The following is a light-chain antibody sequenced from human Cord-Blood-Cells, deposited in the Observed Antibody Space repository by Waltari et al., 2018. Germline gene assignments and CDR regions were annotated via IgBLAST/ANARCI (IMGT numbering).Light chain of an antibody. Sequence: SALTQPASVSGSPAQAITISCTGTSRDVGGYNDASGYQQHPGKAPKLMIYYVSKRPSGVSNRFSGSKSGNTASLTISGLQAEDEADYYCSSYTSSSTLVFGGGTKLTVL. CDR2: YVS. CDR3: SSYTSSSTLV. CDR1: SRDVGGYND. J-gene: IGLJ3*02. V-gene: IGLV2-14*01.